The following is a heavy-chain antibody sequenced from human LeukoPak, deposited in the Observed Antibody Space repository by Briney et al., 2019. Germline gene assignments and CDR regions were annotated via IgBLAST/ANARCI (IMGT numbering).Heavy chain of an antibody. CDR2: ITGSGGTT. D-gene: IGHD5-12*01. CDR1: GFTFSSYA. J-gene: IGHJ4*02. CDR3: AKDREGLSSGYDLEYFDY. V-gene: IGHV3-23*01. Sequence: GGSLRLSCAASGFTFSSYAMSWVRQAPGKGLEWVSAITGSGGTTYYADSVKGRFTISRDNSKNTLFLQMNSLRAEDTAVYYCAKDREGLSSGYDLEYFDYWGQGTLVTVSS.